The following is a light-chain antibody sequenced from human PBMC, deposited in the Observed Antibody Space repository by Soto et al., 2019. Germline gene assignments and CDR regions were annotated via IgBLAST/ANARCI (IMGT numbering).Light chain of an antibody. CDR3: QQYGSSSLT. CDR2: GAF. CDR1: QSVRSN. V-gene: IGKV3-20*01. J-gene: IGKJ4*01. Sequence: EIVITQSPATLSVSPGERATLSCRASQSVRSNLAWYQQKPGQAPRILIYGAFSRATGIPDRFSGSGSGTDFTLTISRLEPEDFAVYYCQQYGSSSLTFGGGTKVDIK.